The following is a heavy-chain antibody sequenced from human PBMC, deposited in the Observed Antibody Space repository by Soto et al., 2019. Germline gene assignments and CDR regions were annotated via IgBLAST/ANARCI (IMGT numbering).Heavy chain of an antibody. CDR3: ARRTGRVVLEYYFDY. CDR2: IYPGDSDT. V-gene: IGHV5-51*01. D-gene: IGHD2-15*01. J-gene: IGHJ4*02. CDR1: GYSFTSYW. Sequence: GESLKISCKGSGYSFTSYWIGWVRQMPGKGLEWMGIIYPGDSDTRYSPSFQGQVTISADKSISTAYLQWSSLKASDTAMYYCARRTGRVVLEYYFDYWGQGTLVTVSS.